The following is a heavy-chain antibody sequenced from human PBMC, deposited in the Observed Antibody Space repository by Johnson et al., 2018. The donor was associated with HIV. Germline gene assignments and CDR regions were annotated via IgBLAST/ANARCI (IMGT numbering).Heavy chain of an antibody. Sequence: QVQLVESGGGVVQPGRSLRLSCSASGFTFSNYAMHWVRQAPGKGLEWVAVISSDGSTKYYADSLKGRFTISRDNSKNTLFLQMNSLRTEDTAVYYCAKDLGGAYCGGDCYGAFDIWGQGTMVTVSS. CDR3: AKDLGGAYCGGDCYGAFDI. V-gene: IGHV3-30*04. CDR2: ISSDGSTK. J-gene: IGHJ3*02. CDR1: GFTFSNYA. D-gene: IGHD2-21*02.